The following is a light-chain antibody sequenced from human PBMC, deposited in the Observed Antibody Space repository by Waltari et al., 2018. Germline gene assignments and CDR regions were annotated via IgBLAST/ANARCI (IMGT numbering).Light chain of an antibody. J-gene: IGKJ1*01. CDR3: QQYNSYSGT. Sequence: DIQMTQSPSTLSASVGDRVTITCRASQSISSWLAWYQQKPGKAPKRLIYKASSLESGVPSRFSGSGSGTEFTLTISSLQPDDCATDYCQQYNSYSGTFGQGTKVEIK. CDR1: QSISSW. V-gene: IGKV1-5*03. CDR2: KAS.